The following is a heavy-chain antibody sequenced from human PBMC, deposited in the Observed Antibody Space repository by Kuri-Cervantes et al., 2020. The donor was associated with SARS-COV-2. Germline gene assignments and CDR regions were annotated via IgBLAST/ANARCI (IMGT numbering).Heavy chain of an antibody. J-gene: IGHJ4*02. CDR3: ARVSIAAAGTAGSYFDY. D-gene: IGHD6-13*01. V-gene: IGHV3-30-3*01. CDR2: ISYDGSNK. CDR1: GFTFSSYA. Sequence: GGSLRLSCAASGFTFSSYAMHWVRQAPGKGLEWVAVISYDGSNKYYADSVKGRFTISRDNAKNSLYLQANSLRAEDTAVYYCARVSIAAAGTAGSYFDYWGQGTLVTVSS.